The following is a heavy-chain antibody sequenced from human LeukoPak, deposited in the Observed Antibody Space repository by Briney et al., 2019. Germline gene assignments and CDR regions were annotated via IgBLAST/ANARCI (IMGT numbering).Heavy chain of an antibody. Sequence: GGSLRLSCAASGFTFSSYSMNWVRQAPGKGLEWVSSISSSSSYIYYADSVKGRFTISRDNAKNSLYLQMNSLRAEDTAVYYCARDCRDKELPYLDYWGQGTLVTVSS. V-gene: IGHV3-21*01. CDR1: GFTFSSYS. D-gene: IGHD1-26*01. J-gene: IGHJ4*02. CDR3: ARDCRDKELPYLDY. CDR2: ISSSSSYI.